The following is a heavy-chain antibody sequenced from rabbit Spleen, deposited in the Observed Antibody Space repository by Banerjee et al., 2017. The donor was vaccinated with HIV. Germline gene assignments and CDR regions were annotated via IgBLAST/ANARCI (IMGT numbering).Heavy chain of an antibody. CDR1: GFSFSTSYY. Sequence: QSLEESGGDLVKPEGSLTLTCTASGFSFSTSYYMCWVRQTPGKGLECIACIYADRSGSTYYANWAKGRFTISRTSSTTVTLEMTSLTAADTATYFCARDLAGVIGWNFNLWGPGTLVTVS. CDR3: ARDLAGVIGWNFNL. V-gene: IGHV1S40*01. J-gene: IGHJ4*01. D-gene: IGHD4-1*01. CDR2: IYADRSGST.